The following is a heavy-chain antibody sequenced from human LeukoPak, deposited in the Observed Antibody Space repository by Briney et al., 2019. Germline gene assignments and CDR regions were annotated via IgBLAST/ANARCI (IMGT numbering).Heavy chain of an antibody. J-gene: IGHJ4*02. CDR3: ARDVLGTYYYDSSGSPRAY. CDR2: ISGSGGST. D-gene: IGHD3-22*01. CDR1: GFTFSSYA. V-gene: IGHV3-23*01. Sequence: PGGSLRLSCAASGFTFSSYAMSWVRQAPGKGLEWVSAISGSGGSTYYADSVKGRFTISRDNSKNTLYLQMNSLRAEDTAVYYCARDVLGTYYYDSSGSPRAYWGQGTLVTVSS.